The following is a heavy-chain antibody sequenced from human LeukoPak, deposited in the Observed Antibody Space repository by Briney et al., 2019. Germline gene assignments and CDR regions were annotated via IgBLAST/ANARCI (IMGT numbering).Heavy chain of an antibody. V-gene: IGHV3-23*01. D-gene: IGHD1-26*01. Sequence: GESLRLSCTASAFAFSNHAMSWVRQAPGKGLEWVSAIRDSGSSTHYADSVKGRFTTSRDNSKNTLFLQMNSLRAEDTAIYYCAKYGPQDSGSSHFDYWGQGALVTVSS. J-gene: IGHJ4*02. CDR2: IRDSGSST. CDR1: AFAFSNHA. CDR3: AKYGPQDSGSSHFDY.